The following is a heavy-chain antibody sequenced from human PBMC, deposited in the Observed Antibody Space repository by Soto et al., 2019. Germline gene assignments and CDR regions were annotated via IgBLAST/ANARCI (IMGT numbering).Heavy chain of an antibody. Sequence: GGSLRLSCAASGFTFSSYGMHWVRQAPGKGLEWVAVIWYDGSNKYYADSVKGRFTISRDNSKNTLYLQMNSLRAEDTAVYYCARGYGGDAFDIWGQGTMVTVSS. CDR3: ARGYGGDAFDI. D-gene: IGHD4-17*01. V-gene: IGHV3-33*01. CDR2: IWYDGSNK. CDR1: GFTFSSYG. J-gene: IGHJ3*02.